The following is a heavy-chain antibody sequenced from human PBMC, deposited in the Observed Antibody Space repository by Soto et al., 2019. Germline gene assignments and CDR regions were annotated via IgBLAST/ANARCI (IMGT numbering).Heavy chain of an antibody. D-gene: IGHD3-3*01. CDR1: GGSISSSNW. CDR3: ARVRFLEWLLFGAFDI. J-gene: IGHJ3*02. V-gene: IGHV4-4*02. CDR2: IYHSGST. Sequence: PSETLSLTCAVSGGSISSSNWWSWVRQPPGKGLEWIGEIYHSGSTNYNPSLKSRVTISVDKSKNQSSLKLSSVTAADTAVYYCARVRFLEWLLFGAFDIWGQGTMVTVSS.